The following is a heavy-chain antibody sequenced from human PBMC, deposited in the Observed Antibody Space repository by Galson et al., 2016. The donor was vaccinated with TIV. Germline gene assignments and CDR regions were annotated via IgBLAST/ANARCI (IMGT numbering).Heavy chain of an antibody. D-gene: IGHD2-2*01. CDR1: GGSISGGAYS. CDR3: AGGESPSVPDAMQAFDI. V-gene: IGHV4-30-2*01. J-gene: IGHJ3*02. Sequence: TLSLTCAVSGGSISGGAYSWSWIRQPPGKGLEWIGYIFQTGSTYYNPSLMSLQSRVTISLDISKNQFSLKVKSVTAADTAMYYCAGGESPSVPDAMQAFDIWGQGTMVAVSS. CDR2: IFQTGST.